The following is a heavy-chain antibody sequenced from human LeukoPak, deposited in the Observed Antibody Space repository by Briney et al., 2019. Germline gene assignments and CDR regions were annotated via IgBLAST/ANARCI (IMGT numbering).Heavy chain of an antibody. Sequence: PSETLSLTCTVSDGSISSSSYYWGWIRQPPGKGLEWIGSIYYSGSTYYNPSLKSRVTISVDTSKNQFSLKLSSVTAADTAVYYCARIDSSSLDYWGQGTLVTVSS. CDR1: DGSISSSSYY. J-gene: IGHJ4*02. V-gene: IGHV4-39*01. CDR3: ARIDSSSLDY. D-gene: IGHD6-13*01. CDR2: IYYSGST.